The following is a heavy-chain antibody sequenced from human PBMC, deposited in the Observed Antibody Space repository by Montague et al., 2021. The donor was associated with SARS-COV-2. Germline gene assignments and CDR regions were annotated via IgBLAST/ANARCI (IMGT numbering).Heavy chain of an antibody. J-gene: IGHJ4*02. Sequence: SETLSLTCTVAGGSISRYYWSWIRQPPGKGLEWIGNIYYTGSTNYNSSLKSRLTISVDTSENQFSLKVTSVTPADTAVYYGARAGWELRVDDYYIDYWGQGTMVTVSS. V-gene: IGHV4-59*01. CDR2: IYYTGST. D-gene: IGHD1-26*01. CDR1: GGSISRYY. CDR3: ARAGWELRVDDYYIDY.